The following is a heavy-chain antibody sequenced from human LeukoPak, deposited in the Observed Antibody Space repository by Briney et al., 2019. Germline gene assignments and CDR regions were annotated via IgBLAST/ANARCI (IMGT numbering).Heavy chain of an antibody. CDR2: INHSGST. CDR3: ARQAVGPYSSGWYATLDY. Sequence: RPSETLSLTCAVYGGSFSGYYWSWIRQPPGKGLEWIGEINHSGSTNYNPSLKSRVTLSVDTSKNQFSLKLSSVTAADTAVYYCARQAVGPYSSGWYATLDYWGQGTLVTVSS. V-gene: IGHV4-34*01. J-gene: IGHJ4*02. CDR1: GGSFSGYY. D-gene: IGHD6-19*01.